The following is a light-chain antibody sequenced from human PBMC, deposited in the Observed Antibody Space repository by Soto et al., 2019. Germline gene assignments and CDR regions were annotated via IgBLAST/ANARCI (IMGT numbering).Light chain of an antibody. V-gene: IGLV2-14*01. CDR1: SSDIGASNF. CDR3: GSWDSSLSAYV. CDR2: EAT. Sequence: QSVLTQPPSVSGSPGQSITVSCTGTSSDIGASNFVSWYQHLPGRAPKVIIFEATNRPSGVSDRFSGSKAGITASLTISGLQAADEAEYFCGSWDSSLSAYVFGTGIKVTVL. J-gene: IGLJ1*01.